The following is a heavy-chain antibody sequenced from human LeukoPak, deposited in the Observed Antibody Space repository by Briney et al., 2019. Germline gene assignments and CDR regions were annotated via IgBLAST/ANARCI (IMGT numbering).Heavy chain of an antibody. D-gene: IGHD3-10*01. CDR1: ADSITIYY. CDR3: ARGLWFGDENPPYFDY. V-gene: IGHV4-4*07. J-gene: IGHJ4*02. CDR2: IYTSGST. Sequence: SETLSLTCSVPADSITIYYWNWIRQPAGKGLEWIGRIYTSGSTNYNPSLKSRVTISVDTSKNQFSLKLSSVTAADTALYYCARGLWFGDENPPYFDYWGQGTLVTVSS.